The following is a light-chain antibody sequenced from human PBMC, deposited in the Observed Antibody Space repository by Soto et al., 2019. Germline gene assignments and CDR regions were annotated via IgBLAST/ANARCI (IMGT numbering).Light chain of an antibody. CDR2: GTS. CDR3: QQYNDWPFT. J-gene: IGKJ3*01. V-gene: IGKV3D-15*01. Sequence: VMTQSPAPLSESAGEGATLSCRASQSVGSSLAWYQQKTGQAPRLLIYGTSNRATGISDRFSGSGYGADVNLTISRLETEDLAVYYCQQYNDWPFTFGPGTKVDIK. CDR1: QSVGSS.